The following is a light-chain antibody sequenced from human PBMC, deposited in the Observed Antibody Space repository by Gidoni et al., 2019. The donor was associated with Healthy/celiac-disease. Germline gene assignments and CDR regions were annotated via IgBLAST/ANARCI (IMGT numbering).Light chain of an antibody. V-gene: IGKV3-20*01. CDR3: QQYGSSPSWT. CDR2: GAS. J-gene: IGKJ1*01. Sequence: EIVLTQSPGTLSLSPGERATLSCRASQSVSNSYLAWYQQKPGQAPRLLIYGASSRATGIPDRFSGSGSGTDFTLTISRLEPEDFAVYYCQQYGSSPSWTFXQXTKVEIK. CDR1: QSVSNSY.